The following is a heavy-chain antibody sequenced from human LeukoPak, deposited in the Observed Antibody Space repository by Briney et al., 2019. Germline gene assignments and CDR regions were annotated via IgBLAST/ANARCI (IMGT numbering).Heavy chain of an antibody. V-gene: IGHV4-59*08. CDR1: GGSISSYY. Sequence: KPSETLSLTCTVSGGSISSYYWSWIRQPPGKGLEWIGYIYYSGSTNYNPSLKSRVTISVDTSKNQFSLKLSSVTAADTAVYYCARHKTGYDYGDYDVPYYYYGMDVWGQGTTVTVSS. J-gene: IGHJ6*02. CDR3: ARHKTGYDYGDYDVPYYYYGMDV. D-gene: IGHD4-17*01. CDR2: IYYSGST.